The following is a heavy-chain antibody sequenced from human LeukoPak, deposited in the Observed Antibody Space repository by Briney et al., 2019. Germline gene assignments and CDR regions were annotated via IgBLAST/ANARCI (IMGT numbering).Heavy chain of an antibody. CDR3: WKFGGYEERGDDY. Sequence: SVKVSCKASGGTFSSYAINWVRQAPGQGLEWMGRIIPLLGTANYAQKFQGSVTFTADKSTSTAYMELSSLISEDTAVYYCWKFGGYEERGDDYWGQGTLVTVSS. CDR2: IIPLLGTA. J-gene: IGHJ4*02. V-gene: IGHV1-69*04. CDR1: GGTFSSYA. D-gene: IGHD5-12*01.